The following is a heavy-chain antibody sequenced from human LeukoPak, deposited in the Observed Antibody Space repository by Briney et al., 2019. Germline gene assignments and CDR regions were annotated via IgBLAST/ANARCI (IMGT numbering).Heavy chain of an antibody. CDR3: ARGIAVAGKGAFDY. Sequence: GGSLRLSXAASGFTFSSYSMNWVRQAPGKGLEWVSSISSSSSYIYYADSVKGRFTISRDNAKNSLYLQMNSLRAEDTAVYYCARGIAVAGKGAFDYWGQGTLVTVSS. CDR2: ISSSSSYI. J-gene: IGHJ4*02. CDR1: GFTFSSYS. V-gene: IGHV3-21*01. D-gene: IGHD6-19*01.